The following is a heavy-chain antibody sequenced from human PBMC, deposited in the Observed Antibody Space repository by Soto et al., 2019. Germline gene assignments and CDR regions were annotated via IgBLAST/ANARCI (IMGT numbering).Heavy chain of an antibody. Sequence: SETLSLTCAVSGGSISSSNWWSWVRQPPGKGLEWIGEIYHSGSTNYNPSLKSRVTISVDKSKNQFSLKLSSVTAADTAVYYCARADAYCGGDCYRYYYYYGMDVWSQGTTVTVSS. CDR2: IYHSGST. V-gene: IGHV4-4*02. D-gene: IGHD2-21*02. J-gene: IGHJ6*02. CDR1: GGSISSSNW. CDR3: ARADAYCGGDCYRYYYYYGMDV.